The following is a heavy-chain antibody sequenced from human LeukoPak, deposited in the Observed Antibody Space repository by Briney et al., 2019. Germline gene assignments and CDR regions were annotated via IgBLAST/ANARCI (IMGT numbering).Heavy chain of an antibody. CDR2: IHHNGDIT. J-gene: IGHJ4*02. CDR1: GFTLTWHV. V-gene: IGHV3-64D*06. D-gene: IGHD1-26*01. CDR3: ARDMSGTYSFDY. Sequence: GMSLRLSCSASGFTLTWHVMHRVRQAPGKALEYVSFIHHNGDITSYADSVRGRFTVSRDNSKSTLFLELSSLRTDDTAVYYCARDMSGTYSFDYWGQGTLVTVSS.